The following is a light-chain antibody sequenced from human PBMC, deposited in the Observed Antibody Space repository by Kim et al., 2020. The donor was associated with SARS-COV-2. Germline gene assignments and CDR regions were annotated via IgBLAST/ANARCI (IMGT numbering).Light chain of an antibody. CDR3: QVWDSSTVV. Sequence: LALGQTARFTGGGNNIGSKNVHWYQQKPGQAPVLVIYRDSNRPAGIPERFSGSNSGNTATLTISRAQAGDEADYYCQVWDSSTVVFGGGTKLTVL. V-gene: IGLV3-9*01. J-gene: IGLJ2*01. CDR1: NIGSKN. CDR2: RDS.